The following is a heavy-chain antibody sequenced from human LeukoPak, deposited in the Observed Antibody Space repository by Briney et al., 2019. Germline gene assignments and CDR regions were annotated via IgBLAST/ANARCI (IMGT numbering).Heavy chain of an antibody. CDR2: IYYSGST. V-gene: IGHV4-39*01. Sequence: SETLSLTCTVSGGSISSSSYYWGWIRQPPGKGLEWIGSIYYSGSTYYNPSLKSRVTISVDTSKNQFSLKLSSVTAADTAVYYCATNREYLSSGPNIDYWGQGILVTVSS. D-gene: IGHD2/OR15-2a*01. CDR3: ATNREYLSSGPNIDY. J-gene: IGHJ4*02. CDR1: GGSISSSSYY.